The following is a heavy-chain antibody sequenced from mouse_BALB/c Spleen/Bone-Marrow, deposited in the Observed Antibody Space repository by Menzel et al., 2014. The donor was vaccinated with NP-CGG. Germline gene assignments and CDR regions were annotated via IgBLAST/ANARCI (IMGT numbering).Heavy chain of an antibody. Sequence: VQLKHSGPGLVKPSQSLSLTCTVTGCSITSDYSWHWIRQFPGNKLEWMGYISYSGSTSYYPSLKSRISITRDTSKNQFFLQLNSVTTEDTATYYCARSADWYFDVWGAGTTVTVSS. CDR1: GCSITSDYS. CDR3: ARSADWYFDV. CDR2: ISYSGST. V-gene: IGHV3-2*02. J-gene: IGHJ1*01.